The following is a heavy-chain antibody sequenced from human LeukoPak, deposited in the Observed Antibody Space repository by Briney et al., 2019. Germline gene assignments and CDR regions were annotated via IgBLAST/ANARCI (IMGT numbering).Heavy chain of an antibody. CDR3: ARGVAAAGTIWFDL. V-gene: IGHV4-34*01. CDR2: INHSGST. D-gene: IGHD6-13*01. CDR1: GGSFSGYY. J-gene: IGHJ5*02. Sequence: SETLSLTCAVYGGSFSGYYWSWIRQPPGKGLEWIGEINHSGSTNYNPSLKSRVTISVDTSKNQFSLKLSSVTAADTAVYYCARGVAAAGTIWFDLWGQGTLVTVSS.